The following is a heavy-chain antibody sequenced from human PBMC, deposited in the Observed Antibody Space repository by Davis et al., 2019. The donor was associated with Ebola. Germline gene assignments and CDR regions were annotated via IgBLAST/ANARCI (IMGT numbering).Heavy chain of an antibody. D-gene: IGHD4/OR15-4a*01. CDR1: GYSFTNYW. CDR2: IYSGDSDT. J-gene: IGHJ4*02. CDR3: ARQASPYGAIDY. Sequence: GESLKISCQGSGYSFTNYWIAWVRQMPGKGPEWMGVIYSGDSDTRYSPSFEGQVTISVDRSITTAHLQWSSLKASDAAIYYCARQASPYGAIDYWGQGTLVTVSS. V-gene: IGHV5-51*01.